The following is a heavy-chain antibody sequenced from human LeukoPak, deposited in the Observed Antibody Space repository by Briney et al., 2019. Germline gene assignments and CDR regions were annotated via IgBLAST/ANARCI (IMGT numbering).Heavy chain of an antibody. CDR2: ISSSGVT. CDR1: GFTFSDYS. CDR3: AKRNSSGYYYFDY. V-gene: IGHV3-11*03. D-gene: IGHD3-22*01. Sequence: GGSLRLSCTASGFTFSDYSMSWIRQAPGKGLEWVSYISSSGVTVYADSVKGRFTISRDNSKNMLYLQVNSLRAEDTAVYYCAKRNSSGYYYFDYWGQGTLVTVYS. J-gene: IGHJ4*02.